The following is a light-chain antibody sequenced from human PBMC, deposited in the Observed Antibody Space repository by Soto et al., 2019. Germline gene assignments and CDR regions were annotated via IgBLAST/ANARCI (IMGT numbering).Light chain of an antibody. Sequence: DIQMTQSPSSLSASVGDRVTITCRASQTISSYLHWYQHKPGLAPKLLIYAASSLQSGVPSRFSGSGSGTDFTLTISSLQPEDFATYSCQQSYSLPWTFGQGTKVEIK. J-gene: IGKJ1*01. V-gene: IGKV1-39*01. CDR3: QQSYSLPWT. CDR1: QTISSY. CDR2: AAS.